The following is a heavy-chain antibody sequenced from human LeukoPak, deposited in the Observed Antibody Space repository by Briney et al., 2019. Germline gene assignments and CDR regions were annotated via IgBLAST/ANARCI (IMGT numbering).Heavy chain of an antibody. CDR1: GFNFNTYA. D-gene: IGHD1-26*01. Sequence: GGSLRLSCAASGFNFNTYAMHWVRQAPGKGLEWVAVISYDGVNEFYTDSVKGRFTISRDNSKNTVSLQMSSLRGEDTAVYYCARDRDIILMGHGMDVWGQGTTVTVSS. V-gene: IGHV3-30*03. CDR2: ISYDGVNE. CDR3: ARDRDIILMGHGMDV. J-gene: IGHJ6*02.